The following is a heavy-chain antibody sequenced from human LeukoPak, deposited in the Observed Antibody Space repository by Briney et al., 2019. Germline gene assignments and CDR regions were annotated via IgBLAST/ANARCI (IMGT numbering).Heavy chain of an antibody. CDR2: ISGSGST. CDR3: ASWRWLQLYYFDH. J-gene: IGHJ4*02. V-gene: IGHV3-23*01. D-gene: IGHD5-24*01. Sequence: GGSLRLSCAASGFTFSSYAMSWVRQAPGKGLEWVSAISGSGSTNYADSVKGRFTISRDTPKNTLYLQMNSLRGEDTAVYYCASWRWLQLYYFDHWGQGTLVTVSS. CDR1: GFTFSSYA.